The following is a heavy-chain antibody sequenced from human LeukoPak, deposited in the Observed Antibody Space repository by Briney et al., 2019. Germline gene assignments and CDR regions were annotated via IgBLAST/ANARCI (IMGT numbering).Heavy chain of an antibody. CDR3: ARGLRIIAARPADAFDI. CDR1: GFTFSSYA. J-gene: IGHJ3*02. D-gene: IGHD6-6*01. V-gene: IGHV3-23*01. Sequence: PGGSLRLSCAASGFTFSSYAMSWVRQAPGKGLEWVSAISGSGGSTYYADSVKGRFIISRDNAKNSLYLQMNSLRAEDTAVYYCARGLRIIAARPADAFDIWGQGTMVTVSS. CDR2: ISGSGGST.